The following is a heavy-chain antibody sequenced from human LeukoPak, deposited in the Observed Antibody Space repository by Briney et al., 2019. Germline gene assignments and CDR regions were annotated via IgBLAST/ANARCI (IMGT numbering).Heavy chain of an antibody. Sequence: PGGSLRLSCAASGFTFSSYAMSWVRQAPGKGLEWVSAISGSGGSTYYADSVKGRFTISRDNSKSTLYLQMNSLRAEDTAVYYCAKGMEERYYYGMDVWGQGTTVTVSS. D-gene: IGHD1-1*01. CDR3: AKGMEERYYYGMDV. CDR2: ISGSGGST. J-gene: IGHJ6*02. CDR1: GFTFSSYA. V-gene: IGHV3-23*01.